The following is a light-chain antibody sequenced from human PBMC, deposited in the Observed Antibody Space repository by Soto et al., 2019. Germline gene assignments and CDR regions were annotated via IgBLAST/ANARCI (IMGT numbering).Light chain of an antibody. J-gene: IGKJ5*01. CDR2: GAS. CDR3: QQYSTSPIS. Sequence: ENVLTQSPGTLYLSPGERATLSCRASQLTSRYLSWYQQRPGQAPILLIYGASSRATGIPDRLSGSGSGTDFTLTISRLEPEDFAVYYCQQYSTSPISFGHWTRLEIK. CDR1: QLTSRY. V-gene: IGKV3-20*01.